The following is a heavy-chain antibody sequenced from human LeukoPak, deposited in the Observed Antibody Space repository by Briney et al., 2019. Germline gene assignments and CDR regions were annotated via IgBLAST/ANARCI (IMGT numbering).Heavy chain of an antibody. CDR2: IKQDGSKK. V-gene: IGHV3-7*01. D-gene: IGHD4-17*01. CDR1: GFPFSSYW. CDR3: ARDGYGDYGMDV. Sequence: PGGSLRLSCVASGFPFSSYWMTWVRQAPGKGLEWVANIKQDGSKKSYVDSVKGRFTISRDNARNSLYLQMNSLRAEDTAVYYCARDGYGDYGMDVWGQGTTVTVSS. J-gene: IGHJ6*02.